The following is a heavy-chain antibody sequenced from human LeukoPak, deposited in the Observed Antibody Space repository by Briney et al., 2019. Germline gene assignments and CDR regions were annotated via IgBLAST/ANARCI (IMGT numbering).Heavy chain of an antibody. J-gene: IGHJ4*02. D-gene: IGHD4-23*01. Sequence: PGGSLRLSCAASGFTFSSYSMNWVRQAPGKGLEWVSYISSSSSTIYYADSVKGRFTISRDNAKNSLYLQMNSLRAEDTAVYYCARELDYGGNSEFDYWGQGTLVTVSS. CDR1: GFTFSSYS. CDR2: ISSSSSTI. CDR3: ARELDYGGNSEFDY. V-gene: IGHV3-48*01.